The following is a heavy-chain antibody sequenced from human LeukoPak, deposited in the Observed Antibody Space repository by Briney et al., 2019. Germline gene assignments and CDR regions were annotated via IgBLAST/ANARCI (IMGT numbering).Heavy chain of an antibody. CDR3: AREVALIGGFDR. CDR1: EVTFGNHW. Sequence: GGSLRLSCAASEVTFGNHWMSWVRQAPGKGLEWVANINQDSRDIHYVDSVKGRFTISRDNAKKLLYLEMNSLRGEDTAVYYCAREVALIGGFDRWGQGTLVTVSP. V-gene: IGHV3-7*01. D-gene: IGHD2-8*01. CDR2: INQDSRDI. J-gene: IGHJ4*02.